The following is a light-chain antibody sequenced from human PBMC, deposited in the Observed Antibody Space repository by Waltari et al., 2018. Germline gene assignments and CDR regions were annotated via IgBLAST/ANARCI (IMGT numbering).Light chain of an antibody. CDR1: QSVSSTY. V-gene: IGKV3-20*01. Sequence: EIVLTQSPGTLSLSPGERATLSCRVSQSVSSTYLAWYQQKAGQAPRHLIYGSSTRATGIPDRFSGSGSGTEFTLTISRLEPEDFSVYYCQQYVSSPVTFGGGTKVEIK. CDR3: QQYVSSPVT. J-gene: IGKJ4*01. CDR2: GSS.